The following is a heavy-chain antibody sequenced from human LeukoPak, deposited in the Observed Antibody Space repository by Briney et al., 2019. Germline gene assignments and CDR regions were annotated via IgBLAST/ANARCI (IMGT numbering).Heavy chain of an antibody. J-gene: IGHJ4*02. D-gene: IGHD6-13*01. Sequence: SETLSLTCTVSGGSISSYYWSWIRQPAGKGLEWIGRIYTSGSTYYNPSLKSRVTMSVDTSKNQFSLKLSSVTAADTAVYYCARGSSSWGYFDYWGQGTLVTVSS. CDR1: GGSISSYY. V-gene: IGHV4-4*07. CDR3: ARGSSSWGYFDY. CDR2: IYTSGST.